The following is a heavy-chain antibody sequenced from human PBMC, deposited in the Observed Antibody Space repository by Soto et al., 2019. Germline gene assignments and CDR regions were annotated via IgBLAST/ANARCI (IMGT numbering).Heavy chain of an antibody. J-gene: IGHJ6*02. Sequence: PSETLSLTCAVYGGSFSGYYWSWIRQPPGKGLEWIGEINHSGSTNYSPSLKSRVTISVDTSKNQFSLKLTSVTAADTAVYYCARIVLRGPGGYYYGMDVWGQGTTVTVSS. CDR2: INHSGST. CDR3: ARIVLRGPGGYYYGMDV. D-gene: IGHD2-8*01. CDR1: GGSFSGYY. V-gene: IGHV4-34*01.